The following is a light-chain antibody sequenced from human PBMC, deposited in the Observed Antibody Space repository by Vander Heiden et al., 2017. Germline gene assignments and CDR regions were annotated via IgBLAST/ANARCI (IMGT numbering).Light chain of an antibody. V-gene: IGKV2-28*01. CDR3: MQALQTPFT. J-gene: IGKJ3*01. CDR2: LGS. Sequence: DIVMTQSPLSLPVTPGEPASISCRSSQSLLHSNGYTYLDWYLQKPGQSPQLLIYLGSNRASGVPHRFSGSGSGTDFTLKISRVEAEDVGFYYCMQALQTPFTFGPGTKVDIK. CDR1: QSLLHSNGYTY.